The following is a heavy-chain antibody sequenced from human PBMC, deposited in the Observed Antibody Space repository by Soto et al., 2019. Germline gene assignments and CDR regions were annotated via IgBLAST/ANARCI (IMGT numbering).Heavy chain of an antibody. CDR1: GASVSSDDYY. Sequence: QVQLQESGPGLVKPSETLSLTCTVSGASVSSDDYYWSWMRQAPGKGLEWIGYIYYSGDTNYNPSLRGRVTISLDASRKTFSLRLNSVTAADTAMYYCAGYGVLTAFDSWGPGTLVPVSS. J-gene: IGHJ4*02. V-gene: IGHV4-30-4*01. CDR3: AGYGVLTAFDS. D-gene: IGHD3-9*01. CDR2: IYYSGDT.